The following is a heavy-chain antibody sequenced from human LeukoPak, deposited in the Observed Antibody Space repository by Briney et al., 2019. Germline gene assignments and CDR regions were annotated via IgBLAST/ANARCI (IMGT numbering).Heavy chain of an antibody. CDR2: INHSGST. D-gene: IGHD3-10*01. CDR3: ARGYGSGFAY. V-gene: IGHV4-34*01. Sequence: PSETLSLTCAVYGGSFSDYYWSWIRQPPGKGLEWIGEINHSGSTNYNPSLKSRVTISVDTSRNQFSLKVSSVTAADTAVYYCARGYGSGFAYWGQGTLVTVSS. CDR1: GGSFSDYY. J-gene: IGHJ4*02.